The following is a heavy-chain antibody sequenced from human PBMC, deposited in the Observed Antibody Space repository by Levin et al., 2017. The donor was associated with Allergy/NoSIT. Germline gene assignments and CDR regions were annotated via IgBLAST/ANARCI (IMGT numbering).Heavy chain of an antibody. Sequence: VASVKVSCKASGYTFTNYYMHWVRQAPGQGLEWLGMITPSGGSTSDAQKVQGRITMTRDTSTSTVYMDLSSLRSEDTAVYYCARGGHSSGYFPPFEYWGQGTLVTVSS. D-gene: IGHD3-22*01. V-gene: IGHV1-46*01. CDR3: ARGGHSSGYFPPFEY. J-gene: IGHJ4*02. CDR1: GYTFTNYY. CDR2: ITPSGGST.